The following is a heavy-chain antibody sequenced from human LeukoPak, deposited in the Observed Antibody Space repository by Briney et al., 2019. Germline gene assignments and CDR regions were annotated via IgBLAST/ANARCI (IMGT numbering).Heavy chain of an antibody. Sequence: SQTLSLTCAISGDSVSTNSAAWIWLRQSPSRGLEWLGRTYYRSKWYNDYAVSVKSRITINPDTSKNQFSLQLNSVTPEDTAVYYCARRYCSGGSCPFDYWGQGTLVTVSS. CDR3: ARRYCSGGSCPFDY. CDR2: TYYRSKWYN. J-gene: IGHJ4*02. D-gene: IGHD2-15*01. CDR1: GDSVSTNSAA. V-gene: IGHV6-1*01.